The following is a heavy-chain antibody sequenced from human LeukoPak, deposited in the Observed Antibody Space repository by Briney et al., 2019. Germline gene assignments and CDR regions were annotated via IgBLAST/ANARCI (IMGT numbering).Heavy chain of an antibody. CDR2: IYYSGSS. CDR3: AKTEESGYSYRYFGYYYYMDV. V-gene: IGHV4-59*10. D-gene: IGHD5-18*01. CDR1: GGSFSGYY. Sequence: SETLSLTCAVYGGSFSGYYWSWIRQPAGKGLEWIGRIYYSGSSHYTLSLKSRVTIPADTSKNQFSLKLSSVTAAGTAVYYCAKTEESGYSYRYFGYYYYMDVWGKGTTVTVSS. J-gene: IGHJ6*03.